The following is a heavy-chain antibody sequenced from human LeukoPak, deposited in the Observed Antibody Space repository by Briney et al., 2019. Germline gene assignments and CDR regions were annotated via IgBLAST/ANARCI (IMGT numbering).Heavy chain of an antibody. CDR3: AKASGTYVPDAFDI. V-gene: IGHV3-9*01. J-gene: IGHJ3*02. CDR1: GFTFDDYA. D-gene: IGHD3-10*01. Sequence: PGGSLRLSCAASGFTFDDYAMHWVRQAPGKGLEWVSGISWNSGSIGYADSVKGRFTISRDNAKNSLYLQMNSLRAEDTALYYCAKASGTYVPDAFDIWGQGTMVTVSS. CDR2: ISWNSGSI.